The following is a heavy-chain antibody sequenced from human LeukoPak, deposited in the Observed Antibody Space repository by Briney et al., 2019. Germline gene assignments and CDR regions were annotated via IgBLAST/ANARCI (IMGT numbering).Heavy chain of an antibody. CDR3: ARDCSSTSQSYFDY. CDR2: IYYSGST. J-gene: IGHJ4*02. V-gene: IGHV4-30-4*08. D-gene: IGHD2-2*01. Sequence: SQTLSLTCTVSGGSISSGDYYWSWIRQPPGKGLEWIGYIYYSGSTYYNPSLKSRVTISVDTSKNQFSLKLSSVTAADTAVYYCARDCSSTSQSYFDYWGQGTPVTVSS. CDR1: GGSISSGDYY.